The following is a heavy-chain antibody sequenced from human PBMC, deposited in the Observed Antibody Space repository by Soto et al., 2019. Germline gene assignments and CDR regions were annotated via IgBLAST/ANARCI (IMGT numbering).Heavy chain of an antibody. CDR1: GGSISSGGYY. Sequence: QVQLQESGPGLVKPSQTLSLTCTVSGGSISSGGYYWSWIRQHPGKGREWIGYIYYSGSTYYNPSLKSRVTISVDTSKNQFSLKLSSVTAADTAVYYCARDGPSLWFGELSHFDYWGQGTLVTVSS. CDR3: ARDGPSLWFGELSHFDY. D-gene: IGHD3-10*01. CDR2: IYYSGST. V-gene: IGHV4-31*03. J-gene: IGHJ4*02.